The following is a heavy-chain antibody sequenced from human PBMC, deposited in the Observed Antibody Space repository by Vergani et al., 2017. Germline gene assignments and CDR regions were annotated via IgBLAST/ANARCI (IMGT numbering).Heavy chain of an antibody. CDR3: ARGNWNDGFNSYYYMDV. CDR1: GFTFRDFY. Sequence: QVQLVESGGTLVKPGGSLRLSCAASGFTFRDFYMTWIRQVPGKGLEWVSHISDSGTSINYADSVKGRFPVSRDNAKKSLYLQMTSLRVEDTAVYYCARGNWNDGFNSYYYMDVWVKGTTVTVSS. D-gene: IGHD1-1*01. V-gene: IGHV3-11*01. CDR2: ISDSGTSI. J-gene: IGHJ6*03.